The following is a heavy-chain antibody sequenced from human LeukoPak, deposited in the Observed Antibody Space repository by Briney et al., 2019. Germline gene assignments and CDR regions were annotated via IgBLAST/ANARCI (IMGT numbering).Heavy chain of an antibody. CDR1: GYSFTKYG. J-gene: IGHJ4*02. Sequence: AASVKVSCKASGYSFTKYGLNWVRQAPGQGLQWMGWISCYNGHTRYAQNFQSRVTMTTDTSTNTAYMELRGLRSDDTAIYYCARREGRSASPFFFDSWGQGTLVTVSS. CDR3: ARREGRSASPFFFDS. CDR2: ISCYNGHT. D-gene: IGHD6-6*01. V-gene: IGHV1-18*01.